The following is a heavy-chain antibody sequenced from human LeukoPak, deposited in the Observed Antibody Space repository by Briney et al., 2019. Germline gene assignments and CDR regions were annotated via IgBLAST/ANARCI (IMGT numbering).Heavy chain of an antibody. CDR1: GGSISSGSYY. Sequence: SQTLSLTCTVSGGSISSGSYYWSWIRQPAGNGLEWIGRIYTSGSTNYNPSLKSRVTISVDTSKNQFSLKLSSVTAADTAVYYCASGELQRGWFDPWGQGTLVTVSS. J-gene: IGHJ5*02. D-gene: IGHD1-26*01. V-gene: IGHV4-61*02. CDR2: IYTSGST. CDR3: ASGELQRGWFDP.